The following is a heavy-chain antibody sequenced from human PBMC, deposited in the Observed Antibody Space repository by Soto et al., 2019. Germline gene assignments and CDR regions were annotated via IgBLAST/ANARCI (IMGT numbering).Heavy chain of an antibody. CDR3: ARGGYSYHLDY. D-gene: IGHD5-18*01. CDR1: GFSFSSYW. V-gene: IGHV3-74*01. J-gene: IGHJ4*02. Sequence: EVQLVESGGGLVQPGGSLSLSCAASGFSFSSYWMHWVRQAPGKGLVWVSRIRGDGSSPNHADSVKGRFTVSRDNAKNTLFLQMSSLRAEDTAVYYCARGGYSYHLDYWGQGTLVTVSS. CDR2: IRGDGSSP.